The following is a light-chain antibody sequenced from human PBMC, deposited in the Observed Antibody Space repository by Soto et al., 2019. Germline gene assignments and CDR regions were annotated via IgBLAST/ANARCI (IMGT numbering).Light chain of an antibody. V-gene: IGKV3-11*01. J-gene: IGKJ1*01. CDR2: DAS. Sequence: EIVLTQSPATLSLSPGERATLSCRASQSVSNNLAWYQQKPGQAPRLLIYDASTGATGIPARFSGSGSGTDFTLTISSLEPEDFAVYYCQQRSDWPRTFSQGTKVEIK. CDR3: QQRSDWPRT. CDR1: QSVSNN.